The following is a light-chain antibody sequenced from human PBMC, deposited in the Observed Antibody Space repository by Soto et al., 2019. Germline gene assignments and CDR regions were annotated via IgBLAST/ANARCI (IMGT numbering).Light chain of an antibody. Sequence: DIQKTHSASTLSASVGDRLTITCRAGQSISSWLAWYQQKPGKAPNLLIYKASSLEGGVPSRFSGSGSGTEFTLTISSLHPDDSATYYCQQYDSYPLTFGGGTKVDIK. CDR1: QSISSW. CDR3: QQYDSYPLT. J-gene: IGKJ4*01. V-gene: IGKV1-5*03. CDR2: KAS.